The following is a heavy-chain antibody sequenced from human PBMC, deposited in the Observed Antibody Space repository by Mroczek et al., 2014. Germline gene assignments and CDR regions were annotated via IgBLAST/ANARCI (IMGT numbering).Heavy chain of an antibody. D-gene: IGHD3-3*01. CDR2: ISYDGSNK. J-gene: IGHJ4*02. CDR3: AKSFGVRFLEWYFDY. Sequence: ESGGGVVQPGRSLRLSCAASGFTFSSYGMHWVRQAPGKGLEWVAVISYDGSNKYYADSVKGRFTISRDNSKNTLYLQMNSLRAEDTAVYYCAKSFGVRFLEWYFDYWGQGTLVTVSS. V-gene: IGHV3-30*18. CDR1: GFTFSSYG.